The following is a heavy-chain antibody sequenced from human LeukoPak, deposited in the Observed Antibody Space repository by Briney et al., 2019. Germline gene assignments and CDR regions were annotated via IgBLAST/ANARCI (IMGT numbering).Heavy chain of an antibody. J-gene: IGHJ3*02. Sequence: GGTLRLSCAASGFTFSSYGMSWVRQAPGKGLEWVSAISGSGGSTYYADSVKGRFTISRDNSKNTLYLQMNSLRAEDTAVYYCAKGYSIEFDAFDIWGQGTMVTVSS. CDR3: AKGYSIEFDAFDI. CDR2: ISGSGGST. V-gene: IGHV3-23*01. CDR1: GFTFSSYG. D-gene: IGHD5-18*01.